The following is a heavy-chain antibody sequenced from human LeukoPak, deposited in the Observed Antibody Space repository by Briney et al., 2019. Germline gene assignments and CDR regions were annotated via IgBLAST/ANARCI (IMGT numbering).Heavy chain of an antibody. CDR1: GFTVSSNY. J-gene: IGHJ4*02. D-gene: IGHD6-19*01. CDR3: ARDSVEVAGHYGL. V-gene: IGHV3-66*02. CDR2: IYRGGST. Sequence: QPGGSLRLSCAASGFTVSSNYMSWVRQAPGKGQEWVSVIYRGGSTYYAAAVKGRFTISRDNSKNTLYLQMNSLRAEDTAMYYCARDSVEVAGHYGLWGQGTLVTVSS.